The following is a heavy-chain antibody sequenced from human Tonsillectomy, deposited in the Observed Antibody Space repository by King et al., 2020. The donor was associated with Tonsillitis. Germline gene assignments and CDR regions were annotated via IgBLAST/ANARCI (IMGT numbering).Heavy chain of an antibody. J-gene: IGHJ4*02. CDR3: ARGLGGYDSVWGIYRNTKPFRRFDY. CDR1: GGSFSGYY. CDR2: INHSGST. Sequence: VQLQQWGAGLLKPSETLSLTCAVYGGSFSGYYWSWIRQPPGKGLEWIGEINHSGSTNYNPSLKSRVTISVDTSKNQFSLKLSSVTAADTAVYYCARGLGGYDSVWGIYRNTKPFRRFDYWGQGTLVTVSP. D-gene: IGHD3-16*02. V-gene: IGHV4-34*01.